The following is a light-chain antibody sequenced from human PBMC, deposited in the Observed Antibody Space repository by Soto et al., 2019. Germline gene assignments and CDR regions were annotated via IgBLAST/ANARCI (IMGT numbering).Light chain of an antibody. J-gene: IGKJ5*01. CDR2: GAS. Sequence: PGERPCLSHRASQSISTTSLAWYQQKPGQAPRLLIYGASTRATGIPDRFSGSESGTDFTLTISRLEPEDFVVYYCQQYGNSPFTFGQGTRLEIK. V-gene: IGKV3-20*01. CDR3: QQYGNSPFT. CDR1: QSISTTS.